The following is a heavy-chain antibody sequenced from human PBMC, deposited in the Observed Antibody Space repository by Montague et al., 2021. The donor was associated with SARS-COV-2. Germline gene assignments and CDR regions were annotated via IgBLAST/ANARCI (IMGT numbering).Heavy chain of an antibody. J-gene: IGHJ4*02. D-gene: IGHD5-12*01. CDR1: GGSISSGSYY. V-gene: IGHV4-61*02. CDR2: IYTSGTT. Sequence: TLSLTCTVSGGSISSGSYYWSWIRQPAGKGLEWIGRIYTSGTTDYSXSLKSRVTISVDTSKNQFSLKLTSVTAADTAVYYCARAHSGSWAHLDNGGQGSLVTGAS. CDR3: ARAHSGSWAHLDN.